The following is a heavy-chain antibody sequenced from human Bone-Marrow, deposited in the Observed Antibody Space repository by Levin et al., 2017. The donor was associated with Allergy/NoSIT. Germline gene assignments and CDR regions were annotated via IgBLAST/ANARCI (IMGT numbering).Heavy chain of an antibody. V-gene: IGHV3-11*01. Sequence: PGGSLRLSCATSGFTFPDYYMSWIRQSPGKGLEWVSYISTTGDTIYYADSVKGRFTISRDNAKKSLYLQMNRLRAEATAVYYCARDHLTTRGYYYGLDIWGQGTTVIVSS. CDR3: ARDHLTTRGYYYGLDI. CDR2: ISTTGDTI. CDR1: GFTFPDYY. J-gene: IGHJ6*02. D-gene: IGHD4-17*01.